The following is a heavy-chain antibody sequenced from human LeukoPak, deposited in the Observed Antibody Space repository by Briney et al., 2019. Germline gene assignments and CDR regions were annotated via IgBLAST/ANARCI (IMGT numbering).Heavy chain of an antibody. CDR2: FYYTGST. J-gene: IGHJ4*02. V-gene: IGHV4-59*01. CDR1: GGSLSTYY. CDR3: ARGGNALDY. Sequence: SETLSLTCAVHGGSLSTYYWSWIRQPPGKGLDWIGSFYYTGSTNYNPSLRSRVTISLDTSKNQISLRLSSVTAADTAVYYCARGGNALDYWGQGTLVTVSS. D-gene: IGHD4-23*01.